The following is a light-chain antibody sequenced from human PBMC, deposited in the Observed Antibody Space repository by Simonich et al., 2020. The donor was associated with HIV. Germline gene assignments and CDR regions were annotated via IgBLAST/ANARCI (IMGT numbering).Light chain of an antibody. J-gene: IGKJ1*01. CDR3: QQYYSTPWT. CDR1: QSDLYSSNNKNS. V-gene: IGKV4-1*01. Sequence: DIVMTQSPDSLSVSLGESATINRKSSQSDLYSSNNKNSLGWYQQKPALPPKLLIYWASTRESGVPDRFSGRGSGTDFTLTISSLQDEDVAFYYCQQYYSTPWTFGQGTKVEIK. CDR2: WAS.